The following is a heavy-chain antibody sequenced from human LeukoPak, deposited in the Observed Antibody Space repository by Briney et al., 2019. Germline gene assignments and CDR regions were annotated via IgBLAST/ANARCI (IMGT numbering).Heavy chain of an antibody. CDR1: GGTFSGYA. Sequence: ASVKVSCKASGGTFSGYAISWVRQAPGQGLEWMGGIIPIFGTANYAQKFQGRVTISADESTSTAYMELSSLRSEDTAVYYCARDALSGSFFDYWGQATLVTVSS. V-gene: IGHV1-69*13. CDR3: ARDALSGSFFDY. D-gene: IGHD3-10*01. J-gene: IGHJ4*02. CDR2: IIPIFGTA.